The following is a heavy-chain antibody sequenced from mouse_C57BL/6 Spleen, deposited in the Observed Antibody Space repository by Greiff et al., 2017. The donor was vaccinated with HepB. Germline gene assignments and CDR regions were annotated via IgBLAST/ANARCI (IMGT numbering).Heavy chain of an antibody. Sequence: EVQLQESGTVLARPGASVKMSCKTSGYTFTSYWMHWVKQRPGQGLEWIGAIYPGNSDTSYNQKFKGKAKLTAVTSASTAYMELSSLTNEDSAVYYCTSLYSNYEYYAMDYWGQGTSVTVSS. CDR3: TSLYSNYEYYAMDY. V-gene: IGHV1-5*01. D-gene: IGHD2-5*01. CDR2: IYPGNSDT. CDR1: GYTFTSYW. J-gene: IGHJ4*01.